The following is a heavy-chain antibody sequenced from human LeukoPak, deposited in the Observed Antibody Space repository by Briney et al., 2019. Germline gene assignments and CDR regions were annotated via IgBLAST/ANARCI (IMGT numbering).Heavy chain of an antibody. D-gene: IGHD3-22*01. CDR3: ARDGEDYDTTGYFDY. Sequence: PGGSLRLSCAASGFTFSSYGMQWVRQAPGKGLEWVATISYDGSNRYYADSVNSRFTISRDNSKTTLYLQMNSLRAEDTAVYYCARDGEDYDTTGYFDYWGQGTLVTVSS. V-gene: IGHV3-30*03. CDR2: ISYDGSNR. CDR1: GFTFSSYG. J-gene: IGHJ4*02.